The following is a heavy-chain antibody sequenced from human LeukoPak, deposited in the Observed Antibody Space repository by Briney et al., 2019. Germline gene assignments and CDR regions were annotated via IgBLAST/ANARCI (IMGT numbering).Heavy chain of an antibody. Sequence: ATVKISCKVSGYTFTDYYMHWVQQAPGKGLEWMGLVDPEDGETIYAEKFQGRVTITADTSTDTAYMELSSLRSEDTAVYYCATRGICSSTCCHNSPYYFDYWGQGTLVTVSS. CDR1: GYTFTDYY. J-gene: IGHJ4*02. CDR3: ATRGICSSTCCHNSPYYFDY. CDR2: VDPEDGET. V-gene: IGHV1-69-2*01. D-gene: IGHD2-2*01.